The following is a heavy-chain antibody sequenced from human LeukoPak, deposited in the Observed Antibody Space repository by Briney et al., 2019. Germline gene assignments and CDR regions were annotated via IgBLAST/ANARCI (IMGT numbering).Heavy chain of an antibody. Sequence: SETLSLTCTVSGDSISSSRYYWGWIRQPPGKGLEWIGEINHSGSTNYNPSLKSRVTISVDTSKNQFSLKLSSVTAADTAVYYCARGVRGSSSSSLTWFDPWGQGTLVTVSS. D-gene: IGHD6-6*01. J-gene: IGHJ5*02. V-gene: IGHV4-39*07. CDR2: INHSGST. CDR3: ARGVRGSSSSSLTWFDP. CDR1: GDSISSSRYY.